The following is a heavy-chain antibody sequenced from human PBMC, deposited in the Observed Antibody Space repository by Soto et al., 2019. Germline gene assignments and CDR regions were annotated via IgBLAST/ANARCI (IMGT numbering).Heavy chain of an antibody. CDR1: GYTFTSYG. J-gene: IGHJ4*02. CDR3: ARDAAGGYSLRSDY. D-gene: IGHD5-18*01. V-gene: IGHV1-18*01. CDR2: ISAYNGNT. Sequence: QVQLVQSGAEVKKPGASVKVSCKASGYTFTSYGISWVRQAPGQGLEWIGWISAYNGNTNYAQKLQGRVTMTTDTSTSTAHMERRSLRADDTAVYYCARDAAGGYSLRSDYWGQGTLVTVSS.